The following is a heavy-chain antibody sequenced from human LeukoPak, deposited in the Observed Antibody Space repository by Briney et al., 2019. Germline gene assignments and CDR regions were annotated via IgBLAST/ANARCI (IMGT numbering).Heavy chain of an antibody. CDR3: ARERALNWFDP. Sequence: PSETLSLTCTVSGGSISSSSYYWGWIRRPPGKGLEWIGSIYYSGSTYYNPSLKSRVTISVDTSKNQFSLKLSSVTAADTAVYYCARERALNWFDPWGQGTLVTVSS. CDR2: IYYSGST. J-gene: IGHJ5*02. V-gene: IGHV4-39*02. CDR1: GGSISSSSYY.